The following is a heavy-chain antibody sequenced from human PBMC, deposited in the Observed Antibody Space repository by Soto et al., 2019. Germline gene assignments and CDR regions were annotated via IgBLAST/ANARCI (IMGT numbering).Heavy chain of an antibody. J-gene: IGHJ4*02. V-gene: IGHV3-15*01. D-gene: IGHD3-22*01. CDR3: ARGHRSSGKIFDS. CDR2: IKSKSAGGTT. CDR1: GFTFSNAW. Sequence: EVQLVESGGGLVKPGGSVRLSCAASGFTFSNAWMSWVRPAPGKGLEWVGRIKSKSAGGTTEYDAPVKDRFTISRDDSKNTLCLQMNSLKIEDTAVYYCARGHRSSGKIFDSWGQGTLVTVSS.